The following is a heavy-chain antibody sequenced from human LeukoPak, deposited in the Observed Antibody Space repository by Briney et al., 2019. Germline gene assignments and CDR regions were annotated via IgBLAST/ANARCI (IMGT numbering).Heavy chain of an antibody. CDR2: IYYSGSA. CDR1: GGSISSGDYY. V-gene: IGHV4-30-4*01. J-gene: IGHJ4*02. D-gene: IGHD2-8*01. Sequence: SQTLSLTCTVSGGSISSGDYYWSWIRQPPGKGLEWIGYIYYSGSAYYNPSLKSRVTISLDSSNSQLSLKLKSVTAADTAVYFCARVRRFNGPYNVYFDYWGQGTLVTVSS. CDR3: ARVRRFNGPYNVYFDY.